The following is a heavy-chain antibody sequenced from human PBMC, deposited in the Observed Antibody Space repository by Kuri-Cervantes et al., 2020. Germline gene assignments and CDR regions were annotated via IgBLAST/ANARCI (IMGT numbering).Heavy chain of an antibody. CDR2: IWYDGSNK. V-gene: IGHV3-33*08. CDR1: GFTFSSYE. J-gene: IGHJ3*02. Sequence: GGSLRLSCAASGFTFSSYEMNWVRQAPGKGLEWVAVIWYDGSNKYYADSVKGRFTISRDNSKNTLFLQMNSLRAEDTAVYYCARSSGYGDYDSAFDIWGQGTMVTVSS. D-gene: IGHD4-17*01. CDR3: ARSSGYGDYDSAFDI.